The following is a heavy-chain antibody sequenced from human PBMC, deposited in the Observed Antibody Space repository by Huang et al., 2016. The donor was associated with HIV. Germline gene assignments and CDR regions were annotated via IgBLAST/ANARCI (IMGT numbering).Heavy chain of an antibody. CDR1: GFSFSKYS. J-gene: IGHJ4*02. D-gene: IGHD5-12*01. CDR3: ARALRGYSYGTFDY. V-gene: IGHV3-30-3*01. Sequence: QVQLVESGGGVVQPGRSLRLSCEASGFSFSKYSMNWVRQAPGKGLEWVAVISYDGSDKDYADSVKGRFTISRDNSKNTLYLQMNSLRAEDTAVYYCARALRGYSYGTFDYWGQGTLVTVSS. CDR2: ISYDGSDK.